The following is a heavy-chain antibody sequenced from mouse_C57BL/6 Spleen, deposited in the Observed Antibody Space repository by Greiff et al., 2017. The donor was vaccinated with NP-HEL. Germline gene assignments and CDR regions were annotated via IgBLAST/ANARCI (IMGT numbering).Heavy chain of an antibody. D-gene: IGHD2-3*01. CDR3: YRTLYDGYDDWDLDV. J-gene: IGHJ1*03. V-gene: IGHV1-22*01. CDR2: INPNNGGT. Sequence: VQLQQSGPELVKPGASVKMSCKASGYTFTDYNMHWVKQSHGKSLEWIGYINPNNGGTSYNQKFKGKATLTVNKSSSTAYMQLRSLTSVESAVYYCYRTLYDGYDDWDLDVWGTGTTVTVSS. CDR1: GYTFTDYN.